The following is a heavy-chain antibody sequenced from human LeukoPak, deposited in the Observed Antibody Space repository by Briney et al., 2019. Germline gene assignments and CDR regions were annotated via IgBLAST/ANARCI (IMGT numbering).Heavy chain of an antibody. J-gene: IGHJ6*04. V-gene: IGHV3-7*03. CDR3: AKDGALRYFDWLLEDYYYYYGMDV. D-gene: IGHD3-9*01. CDR2: IKKDGSGI. Sequence: GGSLRLSCAVSGFPFSNSWMYWVRQAPGKGLEGVANIKKDGSGISYVDSVKGRFIISRDNARNSLYLQMNSLRAEDTAVYYCAKDGALRYFDWLLEDYYYYYGMDVWGKGTTVTVSS. CDR1: GFPFSNSW.